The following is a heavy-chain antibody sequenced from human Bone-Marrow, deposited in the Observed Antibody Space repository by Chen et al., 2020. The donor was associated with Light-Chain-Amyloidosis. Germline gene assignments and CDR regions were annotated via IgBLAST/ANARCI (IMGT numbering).Heavy chain of an antibody. Sequence: QVQLVQSGAELRKPGASVKVSCKASGYTFTGYYIPWVRQAPGQGLEWVGWVNPNNGGINYAQKFQDRVSMTRHTTVSTVYMELSRLTSDDTAVYFCARDMSPGIAVSGPYGMDVWGQGTTVTVSS. J-gene: IGHJ6*02. CDR3: ARDMSPGIAVSGPYGMDV. CDR2: VNPNNGGI. CDR1: GYTFTGYY. V-gene: IGHV1-2*02. D-gene: IGHD6-19*01.